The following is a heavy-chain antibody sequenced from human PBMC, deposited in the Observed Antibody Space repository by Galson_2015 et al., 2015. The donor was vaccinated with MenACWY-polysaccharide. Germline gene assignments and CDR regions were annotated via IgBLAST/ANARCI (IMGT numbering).Heavy chain of an antibody. D-gene: IGHD3-16*01. Sequence: SLRLSCAASGFTFSKYGMSWIRQAPGKGLEWVSSIISSADSTYYADSVKGRFTISRDNSRNTLYLQMNSLRAGDTAVYYCAKGVAGGYYSCYYSMDVWGQGTPVTVSS. CDR1: GFTFSKYG. CDR2: IISSADST. V-gene: IGHV3-23*01. J-gene: IGHJ6*02. CDR3: AKGVAGGYYSCYYSMDV.